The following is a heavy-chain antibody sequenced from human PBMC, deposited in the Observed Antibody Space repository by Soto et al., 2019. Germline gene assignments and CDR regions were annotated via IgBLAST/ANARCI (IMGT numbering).Heavy chain of an antibody. CDR3: ARDLGETYYYDSSGYGYFDY. V-gene: IGHV3-30-3*01. CDR1: GFTFSSYA. CDR2: ISYDGSNK. Sequence: GGSLRLSCAASGFTFSSYAMHWVRQAPGKGLEWVAVISYDGSNKYYADSVKGRFTISRDNSKNTLYLQMNSLRAEDTAVYYCARDLGETYYYDSSGYGYFDYWGQGTLVTVSS. J-gene: IGHJ4*02. D-gene: IGHD3-22*01.